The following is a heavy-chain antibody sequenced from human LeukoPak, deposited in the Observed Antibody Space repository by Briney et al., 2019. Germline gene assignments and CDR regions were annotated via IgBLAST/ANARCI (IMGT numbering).Heavy chain of an antibody. Sequence: ASVQVSCQASGYTFTSYGISWVRQAPGQGLEWMGWISAYNGNTNYAQKLQGRVTMTTDTSTSTAYMELRSLRSDDTAVYYCARDGAVTPYYYYGMDVWGQGTTVTVSS. CDR2: ISAYNGNT. J-gene: IGHJ6*02. CDR1: GYTFTSYG. D-gene: IGHD4-17*01. V-gene: IGHV1-18*01. CDR3: ARDGAVTPYYYYGMDV.